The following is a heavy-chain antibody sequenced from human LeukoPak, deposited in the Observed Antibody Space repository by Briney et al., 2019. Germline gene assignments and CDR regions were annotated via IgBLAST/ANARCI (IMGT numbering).Heavy chain of an antibody. CDR1: GFTFSDYY. V-gene: IGHV3-11*04. Sequence: GGSLRLSCAASGFTFSDYYMSWIRQAPGKGLEWVSYISSSGSTIYYADSVKGRFTISRDNAKNSVFLQMNSLRAEDTAVYYCARGLYGDYVGVNNWFDPWGQGTLITVSS. J-gene: IGHJ5*02. CDR2: ISSSGSTI. CDR3: ARGLYGDYVGVNNWFDP. D-gene: IGHD4-17*01.